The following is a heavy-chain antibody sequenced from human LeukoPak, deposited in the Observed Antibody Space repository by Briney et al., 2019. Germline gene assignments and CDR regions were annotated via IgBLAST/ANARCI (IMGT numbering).Heavy chain of an antibody. Sequence: SETLSLTCTVSGGSISSYYWSWIRQPPGKGLEWIGYIYYSGSTNYNPSLKSRVTISVDTSKNQFSLKLSSVTAADTAVYYCAREFETYYFDYWGQGTLVTASS. CDR1: GGSISSYY. J-gene: IGHJ4*02. CDR2: IYYSGST. V-gene: IGHV4-59*01. CDR3: AREFETYYFDY.